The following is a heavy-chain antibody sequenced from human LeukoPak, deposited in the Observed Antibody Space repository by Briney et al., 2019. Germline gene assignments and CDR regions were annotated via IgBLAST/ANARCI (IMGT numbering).Heavy chain of an antibody. CDR1: GYSFTNYW. CDR3: ARPQRTAQGNNVPAL. D-gene: IGHD1-1*01. CDR2: IYPGDSET. Sequence: GESLKISCKGSGYSFTNYWIGWVRQMPGKGLEWMTIIYPGDSETRYSPSFQGQVTISADKSIGTMYLQWSSLKASDTAMYYCARPQRTAQGNNVPALWAQETLVIVSS. V-gene: IGHV5-51*01. J-gene: IGHJ4*02.